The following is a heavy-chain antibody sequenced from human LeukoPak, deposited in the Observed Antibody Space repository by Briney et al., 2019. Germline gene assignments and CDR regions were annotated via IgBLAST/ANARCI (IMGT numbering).Heavy chain of an antibody. Sequence: GGSLRLSCAAPGFTFVVYAMHWVRQAPVKGLGWVSDLVGISGSKGYPDSVRGRFTISRDNAKNSVYLQMNSLRVEDAALYYCAKDIMRGHYSSNWSRFDFDYWGKGTLVTVSS. CDR3: AKDIMRGHYSSNWSRFDFDY. V-gene: IGHV3-9*01. CDR1: GFTFVVYA. D-gene: IGHD6-13*01. J-gene: IGHJ4*02. CDR2: LVGISGSK.